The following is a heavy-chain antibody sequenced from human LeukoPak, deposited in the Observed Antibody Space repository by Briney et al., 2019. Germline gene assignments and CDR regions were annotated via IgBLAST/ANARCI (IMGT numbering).Heavy chain of an antibody. J-gene: IGHJ4*02. CDR2: ISSSSSYI. CDR3: ARVGRMYSSAYYYFDY. D-gene: IGHD6-25*01. V-gene: IGHV3-21*01. CDR1: GFTFSSYS. Sequence: GGSPRLSCAASGFTFSSYSMNWVRQAPGKGLEWVSSISSSSSYIYYADSVKGRFTISRDNAKNSLYLQMNSLRAEDTAVYYCARVGRMYSSAYYYFDYWGQGTLVTVSS.